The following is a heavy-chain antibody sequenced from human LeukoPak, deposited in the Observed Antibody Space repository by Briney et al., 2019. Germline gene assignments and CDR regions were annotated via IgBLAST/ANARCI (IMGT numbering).Heavy chain of an antibody. CDR2: MYHSGST. V-gene: IGHV4-38-2*02. J-gene: IGHJ4*02. Sequence: SQTLSLTCTVSGYSISSGYYWGWIRQPPGKVLEWIGSMYHSGSTDYNPSLKSRVTISIDTSKNQFTLNLNSVTAADTAVYYCARVHGYYYDSSSFFVDSWGQGTLVTVSS. CDR3: ARVHGYYYDSSSFFVDS. D-gene: IGHD3-22*01. CDR1: GYSISSGYY.